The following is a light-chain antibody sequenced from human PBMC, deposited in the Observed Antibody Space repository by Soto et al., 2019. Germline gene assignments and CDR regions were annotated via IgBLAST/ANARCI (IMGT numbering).Light chain of an antibody. CDR3: CSYASSSCDG. CDR1: TSDVGGYNL. J-gene: IGLJ1*01. Sequence: QSALTQPASVSGSPGQSITISCSGTTSDVGGYNLVSWYQQHTAKAPKLLIYEGTQRPSGDSSRFSGSKSGNTASLTIAGLQAEDEADYDCCSYASSSCDGVGTGTKVTVL. V-gene: IGLV2-23*01. CDR2: EGT.